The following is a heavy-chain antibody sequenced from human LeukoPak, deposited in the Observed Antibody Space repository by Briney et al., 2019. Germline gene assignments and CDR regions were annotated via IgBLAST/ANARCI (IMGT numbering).Heavy chain of an antibody. D-gene: IGHD2-2*01. CDR3: AKGYCSTSTCYNWFDP. Sequence: GGSLRLSCAATGFTFSSYAMSWVRQAPGKGLEWVSAISGSGGSTYYADSVKGRFTISRDNSKNTLYLQMNSLRAEDTAVYSCAKGYCSTSTCYNWFDPWGQGTLATVSS. CDR2: ISGSGGST. J-gene: IGHJ5*02. CDR1: GFTFSSYA. V-gene: IGHV3-23*01.